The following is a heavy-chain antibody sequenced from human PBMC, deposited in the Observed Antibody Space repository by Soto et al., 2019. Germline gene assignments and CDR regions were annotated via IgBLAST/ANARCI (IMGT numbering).Heavy chain of an antibody. Sequence: QVQLVQSGAEVKKPGSSVKVSCKASGGTFSSYAISWVRQSPGQGLEGMGGIIPIFGTENYAQKFQGRVTITADECTSTAYMELSSLRPEDTAVYYCERELAYCGGDCYAFDCWRQGTLVTVSS. D-gene: IGHD2-21*02. J-gene: IGHJ4*02. CDR3: ERELAYCGGDCYAFDC. CDR2: IIPIFGTE. V-gene: IGHV1-69*01. CDR1: GGTFSSYA.